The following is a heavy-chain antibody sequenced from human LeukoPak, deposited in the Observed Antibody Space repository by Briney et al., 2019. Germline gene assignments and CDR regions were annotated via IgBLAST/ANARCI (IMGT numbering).Heavy chain of an antibody. CDR3: ARPYYYDSRIDP. CDR1: GGSISSGDYY. D-gene: IGHD3-22*01. CDR2: MYYSGST. Sequence: SETLSLTCAVSGGSISSGDYYWSWIRQPPGKGLEWIAYMYYSGSTYYNPSLKSRVTMSADTSKNQLSLKLSSVTAADTAVYYCARPYYYDSRIDPWGQGILVTVSS. V-gene: IGHV4-30-4*01. J-gene: IGHJ5*02.